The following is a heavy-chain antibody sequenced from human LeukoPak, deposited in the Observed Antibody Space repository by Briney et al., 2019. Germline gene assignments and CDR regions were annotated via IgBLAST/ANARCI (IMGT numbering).Heavy chain of an antibody. CDR2: FDPQDGET. V-gene: IGHV1-24*01. CDR3: ATDLSGNRIDYYDSSGYKNAFDI. J-gene: IGHJ3*02. D-gene: IGHD3-22*01. Sequence: GASVTVSCTVSGYTLTELSMHWVRPAPGTGLERLGGFDPQDGETIHAQKFQGRVTMTEDTSTDTAYMELSSLRSEDTAVYYCATDLSGNRIDYYDSSGYKNAFDIWGQGTMVTVSS. CDR1: GYTLTELS.